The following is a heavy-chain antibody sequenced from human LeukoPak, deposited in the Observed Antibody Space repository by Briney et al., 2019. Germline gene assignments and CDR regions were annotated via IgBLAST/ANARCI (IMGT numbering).Heavy chain of an antibody. CDR1: GFIFSSYA. CDR3: AKERDTAMVTIDY. D-gene: IGHD5-18*01. V-gene: IGHV3-23*01. Sequence: PGGSLRLSCAASGFIFSSYAMSWVRQAPGKGLEWVSTISGSGGSTYYADSVKGRFTISRDNSKNTVYLQMNSLRAEDTAVYYCAKERDTAMVTIDYWGQGTLVTVSS. CDR2: ISGSGGST. J-gene: IGHJ4*02.